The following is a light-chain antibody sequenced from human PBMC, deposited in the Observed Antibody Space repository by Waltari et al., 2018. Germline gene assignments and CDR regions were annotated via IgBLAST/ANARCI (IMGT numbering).Light chain of an antibody. CDR2: KDT. Sequence: YDLTQPLSVSVSPGQTATITCSGDVLAEQYVRWFLQKPGQAPTLILYKDTERPSGIPERFSGSSSGSTVTLTIRGALLEDEADYHCHAAADNNWFFGGGTKLTVL. V-gene: IGLV3-27*01. J-gene: IGLJ2*01. CDR3: HAAADNNWF. CDR1: VLAEQY.